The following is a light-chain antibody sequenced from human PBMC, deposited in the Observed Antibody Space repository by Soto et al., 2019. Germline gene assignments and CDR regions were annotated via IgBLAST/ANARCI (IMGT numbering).Light chain of an antibody. Sequence: EIQMTQSPATLSASGGDRVTITCRASQSITNCWAWYQQKPGKATKLLIFDATSLRSGVPSRFSGRGSGTEFTLTISSLQPEDFATYDCQQHNPYSPYTFGQGTKLEIK. J-gene: IGKJ2*01. CDR3: QQHNPYSPYT. CDR2: DAT. CDR1: QSITNC. V-gene: IGKV1-5*03.